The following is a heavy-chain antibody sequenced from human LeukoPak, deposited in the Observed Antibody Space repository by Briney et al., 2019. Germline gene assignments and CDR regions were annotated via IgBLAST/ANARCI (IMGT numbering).Heavy chain of an antibody. CDR1: GFSFSSYA. D-gene: IGHD6-19*01. J-gene: IGHJ4*02. CDR3: AKRSGYTTGWFFDF. V-gene: IGHV3-23*01. CDR2: ISGSGDNT. Sequence: GGSLRLSSAASGFSFSSYAMSWVRQAPGKGLEWVSSISGSGDNTYYAESVKGRFTISRDNSKSTLFLQMNSLRAEDTAVFYCAKRSGYTTGWFFDFWGQGTLVTVSS.